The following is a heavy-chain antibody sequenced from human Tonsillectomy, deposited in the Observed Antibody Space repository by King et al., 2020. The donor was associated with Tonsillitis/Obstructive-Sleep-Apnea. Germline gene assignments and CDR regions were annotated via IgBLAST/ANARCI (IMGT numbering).Heavy chain of an antibody. CDR3: ARGGLELPLPYRVWFDP. CDR2: ISSSSSTI. Sequence: QLVQSGGGLVQPGGSLRLSCAASGFTFSSYSMNWVRQAPGKGLEWVSYISSSSSTIYYADSVKGRFTISRDNAKNSLYLQMNSLRDEDTAVYYCARGGLELPLPYRVWFDPWGQGTLVTVSS. CDR1: GFTFSSYS. J-gene: IGHJ5*02. V-gene: IGHV3-48*02. D-gene: IGHD1-26*01.